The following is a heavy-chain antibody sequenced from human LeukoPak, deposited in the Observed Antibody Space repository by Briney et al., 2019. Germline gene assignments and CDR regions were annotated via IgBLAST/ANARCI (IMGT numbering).Heavy chain of an antibody. CDR3: ARDTVGATYYYYYMDV. V-gene: IGHV1-69*06. CDR1: GGTFSSYA. J-gene: IGHJ6*03. D-gene: IGHD1-26*01. Sequence: ASVKVSCKASGGTFSSYAICWVRQAPGQGLEWMGGIIPIFGTANYAQKFQGRVTITADKSTSTAYMELSSLRSEDTAVYYCARDTVGATYYYYYMDVWGKGTTVTVSS. CDR2: IIPIFGTA.